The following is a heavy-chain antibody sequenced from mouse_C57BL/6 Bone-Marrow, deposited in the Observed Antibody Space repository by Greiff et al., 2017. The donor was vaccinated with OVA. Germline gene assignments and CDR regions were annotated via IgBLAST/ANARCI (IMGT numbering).Heavy chain of an antibody. CDR3: ASYYSNHPFAY. V-gene: IGHV5-2*01. CDR2: INSDGGST. CDR1: EYEFPSHD. J-gene: IGHJ3*01. D-gene: IGHD2-5*01. Sequence: EVKLMESGGGLVQPGESLKLSCESNEYEFPSHDMSWVRKTPEKRLELVAAINSDGGSTYYPDTMERRFIISRDNTKKTLYLQMSSLRSEDTALYYCASYYSNHPFAYWGQGTLVTVSA.